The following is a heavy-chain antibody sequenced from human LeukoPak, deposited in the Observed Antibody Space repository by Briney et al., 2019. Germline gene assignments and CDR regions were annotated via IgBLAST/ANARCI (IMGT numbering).Heavy chain of an antibody. CDR3: ARDWLTIAAAGTIPEYFQH. D-gene: IGHD6-13*01. Sequence: GGSLRLSCAASGFTFSSYSMNWVRQAPGKGLEWVSSISSSSRYIYYADSVKGRFTISRDNAKNSLYLQMNSLRAEDTAVYYCARDWLTIAAAGTIPEYFQHWGQGTLVTVSS. CDR1: GFTFSSYS. V-gene: IGHV3-21*01. J-gene: IGHJ1*01. CDR2: ISSSSRYI.